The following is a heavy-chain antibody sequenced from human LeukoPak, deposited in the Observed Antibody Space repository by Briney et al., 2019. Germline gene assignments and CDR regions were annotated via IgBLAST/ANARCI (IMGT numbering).Heavy chain of an antibody. J-gene: IGHJ4*02. V-gene: IGHV3-30-3*01. CDR3: AKDSIYWNYVRHY. Sequence: GRSLRLSCAASGFTFTSYAMHWVRQAPGKGLEWVAVISYDGSNKCYADSVKGRFTISRDNSKNTLYLQMNSLRAEDTAVYYCAKDSIYWNYVRHYWGQGTLVTVSS. CDR2: ISYDGSNK. D-gene: IGHD1-7*01. CDR1: GFTFTSYA.